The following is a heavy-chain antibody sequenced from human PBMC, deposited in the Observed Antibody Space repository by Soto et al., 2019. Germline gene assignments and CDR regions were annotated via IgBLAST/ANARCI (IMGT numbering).Heavy chain of an antibody. CDR1: GYTFTGYY. Sequence: ASVKVSCKASGYTFTGYYMHWVRQAPGQGLEWMGWINPNSGGTNYAQKFQGRVTMTRDTSISTAYMELSRLRSDDTAVYYCARVLRPNTVWFDPWGQGTLVTVPQ. CDR2: INPNSGGT. J-gene: IGHJ5*02. V-gene: IGHV1-2*02. CDR3: ARVLRPNTVWFDP. D-gene: IGHD4-17*01.